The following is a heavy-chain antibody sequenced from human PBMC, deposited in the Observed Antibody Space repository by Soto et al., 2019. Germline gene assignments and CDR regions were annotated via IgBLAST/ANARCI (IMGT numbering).Heavy chain of an antibody. Sequence: PGASVKVSCKASGGTFSSYAISWVRQAPGQGLEWMGGIIPIFGTANYAQKFQGRVTITADESTSTAYMELSSLRSEDTAVYYCASMRIAAAGAYYYGMDVWGQGTTVTVSS. CDR3: ASMRIAAAGAYYYGMDV. J-gene: IGHJ6*02. V-gene: IGHV1-69*13. D-gene: IGHD6-13*01. CDR1: GGTFSSYA. CDR2: IIPIFGTA.